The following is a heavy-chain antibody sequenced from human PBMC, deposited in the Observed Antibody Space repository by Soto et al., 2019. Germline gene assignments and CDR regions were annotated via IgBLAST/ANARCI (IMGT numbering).Heavy chain of an antibody. CDR2: IWYDGSNK. CDR1: GFTFSSYG. J-gene: IGHJ6*02. CDR3: ARVGGVRRLDYYYGMDV. V-gene: IGHV3-33*01. D-gene: IGHD3-16*01. Sequence: QVQLVESGGGVVQPGRSLRLSCAASGFTFSSYGMHWVRQAPGKGLEWVAVIWYDGSNKYYADSVKGRFTISRDNSKNTLYLQMNSLRAEDTAVYYCARVGGVRRLDYYYGMDVWGQGTTVTVSS.